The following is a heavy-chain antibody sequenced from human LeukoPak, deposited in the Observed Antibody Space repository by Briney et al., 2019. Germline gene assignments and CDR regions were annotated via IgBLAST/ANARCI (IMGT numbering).Heavy chain of an antibody. V-gene: IGHV1-8*02. CDR2: MNPNSGNT. Sequence: ASVKVSCKASGYTFTGYYMHWVRQAPGQGLEWMGWMNPNSGNTGYAQKFQGRVTMTRNTSISTAYMELSSLRSEDTAVYYCARGPAGISAWGEFRAINWFDPWGQGTLVTVSS. CDR3: ARGPAGISAWGEFRAINWFDP. J-gene: IGHJ5*02. CDR1: GYTFTGYY. D-gene: IGHD2-2*02.